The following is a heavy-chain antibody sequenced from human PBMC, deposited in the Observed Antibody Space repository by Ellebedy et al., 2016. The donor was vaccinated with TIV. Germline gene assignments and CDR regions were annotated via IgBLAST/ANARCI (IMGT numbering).Heavy chain of an antibody. CDR1: GYTFTGYY. J-gene: IGHJ4*02. CDR3: ARGKGRKPSYSSGWYYFDY. Sequence: AASVKVSCKASGYTFTGYYTHWLRQAPGQGLEWMGWINPNSGGTNYAQKFQGRVTMTRDTSISTAYMVLSRLRSDDTAVYYCARGKGRKPSYSSGWYYFDYWGQGTLVTVSS. D-gene: IGHD6-19*01. CDR2: INPNSGGT. V-gene: IGHV1-2*02.